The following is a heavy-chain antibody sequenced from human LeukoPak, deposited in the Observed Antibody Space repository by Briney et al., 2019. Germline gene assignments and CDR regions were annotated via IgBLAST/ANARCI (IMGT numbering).Heavy chain of an antibody. J-gene: IGHJ4*02. CDR2: IYYKWGT. V-gene: IGHV4-59*12. Sequence: SETLSLTCTVSGGSISCYYWSWIRQPPGNGLEWIGYIYYKWGTHYNLCLKRRVTISGDTSNNQFSLKLSSVTAADTAVYYCARAITMIGDPYYFDYWGQGTLVTVSS. CDR1: GGSISCYY. CDR3: ARAITMIGDPYYFDY. D-gene: IGHD3-22*01.